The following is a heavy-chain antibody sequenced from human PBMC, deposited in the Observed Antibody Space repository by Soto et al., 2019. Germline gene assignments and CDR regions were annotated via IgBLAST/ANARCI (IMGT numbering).Heavy chain of an antibody. Sequence: VQLLQSGAEVKKHGASVKVSCKASGYTFTNNYINWVRQAPGQGLEWIGWMNTNTNTTDSAEVFEGRVSLTWATSISTAYMQMNRLNIDDTAVYYCAREVVETSSLWLDPWGQGTLVTVSS. CDR3: AREVVETSSLWLDP. J-gene: IGHJ5*02. CDR1: GYTFTNNY. V-gene: IGHV1-8*01. CDR2: MNTNTNTT. D-gene: IGHD6-6*01.